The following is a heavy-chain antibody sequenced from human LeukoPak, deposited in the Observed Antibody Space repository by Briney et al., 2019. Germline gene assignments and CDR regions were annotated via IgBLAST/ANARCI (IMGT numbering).Heavy chain of an antibody. J-gene: IGHJ4*02. CDR2: ISSSSSTI. CDR1: GFTFSSYS. V-gene: IGHV3-48*01. D-gene: IGHD6-6*01. CDR3: ARARGGSSSGIDY. Sequence: GGSLRLSCAASGFTFSSYSMNWVRQAPGKGLEWVSYISSSSSTIYYADSVKGRFTFSRDNAKNSLYLQMNSLRAEDTAVYYCARARGGSSSGIDYWGQGTLVTVSS.